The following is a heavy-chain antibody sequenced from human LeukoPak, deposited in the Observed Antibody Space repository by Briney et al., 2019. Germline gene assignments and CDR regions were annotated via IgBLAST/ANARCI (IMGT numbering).Heavy chain of an antibody. Sequence: HPGGSLRLSCAASGFTFSSYAMSWVRQAPGKGLEWVSAISGSGGSTYYADSVKGRFTISRDNSKNTLYLQMNSLRAEDTAVYYCAKVSVTLPIAAAGMDYWGQGTLVTVSS. V-gene: IGHV3-23*01. CDR1: GFTFSSYA. CDR3: AKVSVTLPIAAAGMDY. J-gene: IGHJ4*02. D-gene: IGHD6-13*01. CDR2: ISGSGGST.